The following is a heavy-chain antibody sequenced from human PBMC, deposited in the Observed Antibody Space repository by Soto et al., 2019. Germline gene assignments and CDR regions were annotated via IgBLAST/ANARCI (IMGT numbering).Heavy chain of an antibody. J-gene: IGHJ4*02. V-gene: IGHV3-30*18. CDR3: AKDLRAVASSLDY. D-gene: IGHD6-19*01. CDR2: MSYDGRNK. CDR1: GFTFSSSV. Sequence: QVQLVESGGGVVQPGRSVRLSCGASGFTFSSSVMHWVRQAPGEGLEWVAVMSYDGRNKYYTGSVKGRFTISRDTSKNTLYLQMNSLRAEDTAVYYCAKDLRAVASSLDYRGQGTLVTVSS.